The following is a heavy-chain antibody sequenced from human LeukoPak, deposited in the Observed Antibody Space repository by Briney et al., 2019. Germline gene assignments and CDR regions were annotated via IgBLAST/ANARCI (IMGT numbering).Heavy chain of an antibody. J-gene: IGHJ3*02. CDR1: GGSFSGYY. V-gene: IGHV3-11*01. CDR3: AATDAFDI. Sequence: LSLTCAVYGGSFSGYYMSWIRQAPGKGLEWVSYISSSGSTIYYADSVKGRFTISRDDAKNSLYLQMNSLRAEDTAVYYCAATDAFDIWGQGTMVTVSS. CDR2: ISSSGSTI.